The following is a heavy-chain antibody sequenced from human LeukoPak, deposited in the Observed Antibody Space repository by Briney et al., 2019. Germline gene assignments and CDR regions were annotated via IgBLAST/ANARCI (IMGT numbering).Heavy chain of an antibody. CDR3: ARAPAASHYYYGMDV. Sequence: SETLSLTCAVYGGSFSGYYWSWIRRPPGKGLEWIGEINHSGSTNYNPSLKSRVTISVDTSKNQFSLKLSSVTAADTAVYYCARAPAASHYYYGMDVWGQGTTVTVSS. V-gene: IGHV4-34*01. CDR2: INHSGST. D-gene: IGHD6-13*01. CDR1: GGSFSGYY. J-gene: IGHJ6*02.